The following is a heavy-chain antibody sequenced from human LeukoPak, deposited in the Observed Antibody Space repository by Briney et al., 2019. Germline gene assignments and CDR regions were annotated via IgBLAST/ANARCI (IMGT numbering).Heavy chain of an antibody. CDR3: ARSTYESATYYSEGSAFHF. D-gene: IGHD3-22*01. CDR1: GYTFISHD. J-gene: IGHJ3*01. Sequence: AASVKVSCKASGYTFISHDIIWVRQATRQGLEWMGWMNPNSGNTGYAQKYQGRVTMTRNASISTAYMELSSLRSEDTAVYFCARSTYESATYYSEGSAFHFWGQGTMVTVSS. CDR2: MNPNSGNT. V-gene: IGHV1-8*01.